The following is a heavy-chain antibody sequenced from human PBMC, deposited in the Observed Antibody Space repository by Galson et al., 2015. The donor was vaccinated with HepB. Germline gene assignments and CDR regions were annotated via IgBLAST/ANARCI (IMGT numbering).Heavy chain of an antibody. CDR1: GFSFSNYS. CDR3: ARVRGNSGWYFFEY. J-gene: IGHJ4*02. V-gene: IGHV3-21*01. CDR2: FSTSSNYI. D-gene: IGHD6-19*01. Sequence: SLRLSCAASGFSFSNYSMSWVRQAPGKGLEWVSSFSTSSNYIYYTDSVKGRFTISRDNANNSLSLQMDSLRAEDTAVYYCARVRGNSGWYFFEYWGRGTLVTVSS.